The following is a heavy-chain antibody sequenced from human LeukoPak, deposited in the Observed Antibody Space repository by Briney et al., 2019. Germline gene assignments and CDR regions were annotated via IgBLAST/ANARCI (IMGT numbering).Heavy chain of an antibody. Sequence: GGSLRLSCVVSGILFDHYAMHWVRQAPGKGLEWVAGINWDSGAKGHADSVEGRFTISRDNAKNSLYLEMNSLRAEDMALYYCVKEIKVREFSTSGALEIWGQGTMVTVSS. D-gene: IGHD2-2*01. V-gene: IGHV3-9*03. CDR3: VKEIKVREFSTSGALEI. CDR1: GILFDHYA. J-gene: IGHJ3*02. CDR2: INWDSGAK.